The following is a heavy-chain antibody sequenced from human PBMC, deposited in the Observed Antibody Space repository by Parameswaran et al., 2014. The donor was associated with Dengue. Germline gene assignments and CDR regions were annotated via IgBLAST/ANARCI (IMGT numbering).Heavy chain of an antibody. CDR3: ARHRSGDSFFRFDY. D-gene: IGHD7-27*01. J-gene: IGHJ4*02. Sequence: WIRQPPGKGLEWIGSIYYSGSTYYNPSLKSRVTISVDTSKNQFSLKLSSVTAADTAVYYCARHRSGDSFFRFDYWGQGTLVTVSS. V-gene: IGHV4-39*01. CDR2: IYYSGST.